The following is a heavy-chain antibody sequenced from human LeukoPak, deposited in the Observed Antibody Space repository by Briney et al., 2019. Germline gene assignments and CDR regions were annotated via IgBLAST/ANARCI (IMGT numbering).Heavy chain of an antibody. V-gene: IGHV1-3*01. CDR3: AREGGEEGFGELCLDY. CDR1: GYTFTSYA. Sequence: GASVKVSCKASGYTFTSYAMHWVRQAPGQRLEWMGWINAGNGNTKYSQKFQGRVTITRDTSASTAYMELRSLRSDDTAVYYCAREGGEEGFGELCLDYWGQGTLVTVSS. J-gene: IGHJ4*02. CDR2: INAGNGNT. D-gene: IGHD3-10*01.